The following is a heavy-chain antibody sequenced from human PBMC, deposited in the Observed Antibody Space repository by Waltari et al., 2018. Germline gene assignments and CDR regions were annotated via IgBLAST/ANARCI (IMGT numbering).Heavy chain of an antibody. J-gene: IGHJ4*02. D-gene: IGHD3-22*01. CDR1: GGSISSYY. Sequence: QVQLQESGPGLVKPSETLSLTCTVSGGSISSYYWSWIRQPPGKGLEWIGYIYYSGSTNYTPHLKVRGTISVDTSKNQFSLKLSSVTAADTAVYYCAGDRLTYYYDSSGSGGGLFDYWGQGTLVTVSS. V-gene: IGHV4-59*01. CDR3: AGDRLTYYYDSSGSGGGLFDY. CDR2: IYYSGST.